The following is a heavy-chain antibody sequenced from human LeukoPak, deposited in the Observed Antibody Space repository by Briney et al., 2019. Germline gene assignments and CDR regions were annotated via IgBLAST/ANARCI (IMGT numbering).Heavy chain of an antibody. CDR2: IYYSGRT. D-gene: IGHD3-9*01. V-gene: IGHV4-39*01. CDR3: ARRLARPGYFDY. J-gene: IGHJ4*02. CDR1: GGSISSSSYY. Sequence: SETLSLTCTVPGGSISSSSYYWGWIRRPPGKGLEWIGSIYYSGRTYYNPSLKSRVTISVDTSKNQFSLKLSSVTAADTAVYYCARRLARPGYFDYWGQGTLVTVSS.